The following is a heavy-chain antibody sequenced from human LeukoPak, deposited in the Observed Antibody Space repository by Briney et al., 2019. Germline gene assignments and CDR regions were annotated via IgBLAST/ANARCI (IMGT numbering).Heavy chain of an antibody. CDR3: ARAPPGYYDSIGLTYYYYMDV. Sequence: GGSLRLSCAASGFTFSSYSMNWVRQGPGKGLEWLSYISSSSSTIYYADSVRGRTTISRDNAMNSLYLQMNSLRADDTAVYYCARAPPGYYDSIGLTYYYYMDVWGKGTTVTVSS. CDR2: ISSSSSTI. J-gene: IGHJ6*03. V-gene: IGHV3-48*04. D-gene: IGHD3-22*01. CDR1: GFTFSSYS.